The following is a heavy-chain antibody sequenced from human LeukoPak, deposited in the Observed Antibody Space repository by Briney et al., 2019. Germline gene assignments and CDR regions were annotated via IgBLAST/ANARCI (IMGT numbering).Heavy chain of an antibody. CDR3: ARGPARTVLYYFDY. D-gene: IGHD4-11*01. J-gene: IGHJ4*02. Sequence: SETLSLTCTVSGGSISSSSYYWGWIRQPPGKGLEWIGSIYYSGSTYYNPSLKSRVTISVDTSKNQFSLKLSSVTAADTAVYYCARGPARTVLYYFDYWGQGTLVTVSS. CDR1: GGSISSSSYY. CDR2: IYYSGST. V-gene: IGHV4-39*07.